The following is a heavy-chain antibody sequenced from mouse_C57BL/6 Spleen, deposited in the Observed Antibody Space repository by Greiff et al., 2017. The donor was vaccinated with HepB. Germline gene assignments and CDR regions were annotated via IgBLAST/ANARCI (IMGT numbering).Heavy chain of an antibody. V-gene: IGHV3-6*01. Sequence: EVQRVESGPGLVKPSQSLSLTCSVTGYSITSGYYWNWIRQFPGNKLEWMGYISYDGSNNYNPSLKNRISITRDTSKNQFFLKLNSVTTEDTATYYCARDLTGTFAYWGQGTLVTVSA. CDR2: ISYDGSN. J-gene: IGHJ3*01. CDR1: GYSITSGYY. CDR3: ARDLTGTFAY. D-gene: IGHD4-1*01.